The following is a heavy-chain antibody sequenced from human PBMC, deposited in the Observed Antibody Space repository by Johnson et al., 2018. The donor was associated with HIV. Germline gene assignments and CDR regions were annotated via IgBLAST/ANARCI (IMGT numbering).Heavy chain of an antibody. D-gene: IGHD4-17*01. V-gene: IGHV3-30*02. CDR2: IRYDGSNK. J-gene: IGHJ3*02. Sequence: QVQLVESGGGVVQPGRSLRLSCAASGFTFSSYGMHWVRQAPGKGLEWVAFIRYDGSNKYYADSVKGRFTISRDNSKNTLYLQMNSLRAEDTAVYYCARGRKTVTTVRPSAFDIWGQGTMVTVSS. CDR3: ARGRKTVTTVRPSAFDI. CDR1: GFTFSSYG.